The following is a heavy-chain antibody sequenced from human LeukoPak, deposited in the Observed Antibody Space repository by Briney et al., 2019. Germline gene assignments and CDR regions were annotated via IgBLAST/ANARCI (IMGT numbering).Heavy chain of an antibody. V-gene: IGHV4-34*01. CDR3: ARVICSGGSCRFDY. J-gene: IGHJ4*02. Sequence: SETLSLTCAVYGGSFSGYYWSWIRQPPGKGLEWIGEINHSGSTNYNPSLKSRVTISVDTSKNQFSLKLSSVTAADTAVYYCARVICSGGSCRFDYWGQGTLVTVSS. CDR1: GGSFSGYY. D-gene: IGHD2-15*01. CDR2: INHSGST.